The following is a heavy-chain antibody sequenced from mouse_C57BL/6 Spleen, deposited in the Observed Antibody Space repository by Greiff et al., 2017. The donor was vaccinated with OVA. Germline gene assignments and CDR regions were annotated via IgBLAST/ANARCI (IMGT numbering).Heavy chain of an antibody. CDR2: INPSNGGT. CDR3: AREDYYGSRYYYAMEY. CDR1: GYTFTSYW. V-gene: IGHV1-53*01. J-gene: IGHJ4*01. Sequence: QVQLQQPGTELVKPGASVKLSCKASGYTFTSYWMHWVKQRPGQGLEWIGNINPSNGGTYYNEKFKSKATLPVDKSSSTSYMQLSSLTSEDSAVYYCAREDYYGSRYYYAMEYWGQGTAVTGPS. D-gene: IGHD1-1*01.